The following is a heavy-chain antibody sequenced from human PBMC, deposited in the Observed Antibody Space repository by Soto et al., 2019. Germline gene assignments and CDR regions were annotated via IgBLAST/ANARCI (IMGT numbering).Heavy chain of an antibody. CDR1: GFTFSSYS. D-gene: IGHD3-9*01. J-gene: IGHJ3*02. Sequence: EVQLVESGGGLVKPGGSLRLSCAASGFTFSSYSMNWVRQAPGKGLEWVSSISSSSSYIYYADSVKGRFTISRDNAKXXLYLQMXSXXXEXTXXXXXXXXXXXXXFDWLLYGDXXDXWGQXTMXT. CDR2: ISSSSSYI. V-gene: IGHV3-21*01. CDR3: XXXXXXXXFDWLLYGDXXDX.